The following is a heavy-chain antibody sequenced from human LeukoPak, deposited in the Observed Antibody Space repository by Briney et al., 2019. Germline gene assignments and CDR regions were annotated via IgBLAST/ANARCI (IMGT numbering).Heavy chain of an antibody. CDR2: IKQDGSEK. CDR1: GFTFSSYA. J-gene: IGHJ4*02. Sequence: PGGSLRLSCAASGFTFSSYAMSWVRQAPGKGLEWLANIKQDGSEKNYVDSVKSRFTISRDNAKNSLDLQMNSLRGEDTAVYYCARAGGYASSWAYWGQGTLVTVSS. CDR3: ARAGGYASSWAY. V-gene: IGHV3-7*01. D-gene: IGHD5-12*01.